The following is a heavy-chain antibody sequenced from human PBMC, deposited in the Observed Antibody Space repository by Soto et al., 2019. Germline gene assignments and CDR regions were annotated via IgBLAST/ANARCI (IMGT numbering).Heavy chain of an antibody. D-gene: IGHD4-17*01. J-gene: IGHJ1*01. CDR1: GFTFKNYA. V-gene: IGHV3-23*01. CDR3: AKDGDFGEDGPAEYFEH. Sequence: EVNLLESGGGVVQPGEPLRISCVGSGFTFKNYAMTWVRQAPGKGLEWVSGTTGSGANKHYADSVRGRFTISRDNSKKTMYLEMKRLRVEATAVYYCAKDGDFGEDGPAEYFEHWGQGTLVTVS. CDR2: TTGSGANK.